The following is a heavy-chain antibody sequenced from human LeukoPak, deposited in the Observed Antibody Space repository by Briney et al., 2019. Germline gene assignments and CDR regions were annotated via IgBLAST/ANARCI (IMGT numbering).Heavy chain of an antibody. D-gene: IGHD5-12*01. CDR3: ARGLYGYGHTFDY. CDR2: IIPILGIA. J-gene: IGHJ4*02. CDR1: GGTFSSYT. Sequence: ASVKVSCKASGGTFSSYTISWVRQAPGQGLEWMGRIIPILGIANYAQKFQGRVTMTRSTSISTAYMELSSLRSEDTAVYYCARGLYGYGHTFDYWGQGTLVTVSS. V-gene: IGHV1-69*02.